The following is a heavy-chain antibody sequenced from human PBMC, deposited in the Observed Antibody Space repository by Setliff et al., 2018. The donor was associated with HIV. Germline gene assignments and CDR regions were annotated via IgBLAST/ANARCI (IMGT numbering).Heavy chain of an antibody. Sequence: GASVKVSCKASGGTFSSYPISWVRQAPGQGLEWMGGIIPIFGTTHYAQKFQGRVTVTADESTSTAYMQLSSLRSDDTAVYYCARVQTMAVAGTQYYYMDVWGKGTTVTVS. CDR2: IIPIFGTT. CDR1: GGTFSSYP. CDR3: ARVQTMAVAGTQYYYMDV. V-gene: IGHV1-69*13. J-gene: IGHJ6*03. D-gene: IGHD6-19*01.